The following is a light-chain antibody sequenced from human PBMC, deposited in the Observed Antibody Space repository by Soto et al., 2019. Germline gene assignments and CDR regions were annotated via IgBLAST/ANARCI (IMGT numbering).Light chain of an antibody. Sequence: EIVLTQSPATLSLSPGERATLSCRASQSVSIDLAWYQQKPGQAPRLLIYDASNRATGIAARFSGGASETDFTLTINRLEPEDSAVYYCQQYASAPFSLGPGTKVDIK. J-gene: IGKJ3*01. V-gene: IGKV3-11*01. CDR1: QSVSID. CDR3: QQYASAPFS. CDR2: DAS.